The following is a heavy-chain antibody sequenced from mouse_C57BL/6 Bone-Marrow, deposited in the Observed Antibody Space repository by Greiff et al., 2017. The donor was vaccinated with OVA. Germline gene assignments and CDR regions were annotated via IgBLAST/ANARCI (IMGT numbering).Heavy chain of an antibody. Sequence: QVQLQQPGAELVKPGASVKMSCKASGYTFTSYWITWVKQRPGQGLEWIGDISPGSGSTTYNEKFKGKATLTVDTSSSTAYMQHSSLTSEDSAVYYCARRYYGSSWYFDVWDTGTTVTVSS. J-gene: IGHJ1*03. V-gene: IGHV1-55*01. CDR1: GYTFTSYW. CDR2: ISPGSGST. D-gene: IGHD1-1*01. CDR3: ARRYYGSSWYFDV.